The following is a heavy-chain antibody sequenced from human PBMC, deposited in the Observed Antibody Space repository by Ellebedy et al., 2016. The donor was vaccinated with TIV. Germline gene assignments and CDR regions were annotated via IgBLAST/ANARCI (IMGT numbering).Heavy chain of an antibody. CDR2: FDPEDGET. D-gene: IGHD6-6*01. J-gene: IGHJ6*02. Sequence: ASVKVSCKVSGYTLTELSMHWVRQAPGKGLEWMGGFDPEDGETIYAQKFPGRVTMTEDTSTDTAYMELSSLRSEDTAVYYCATGRNSSSSYYNGIDVWGQGTTVTVSS. CDR3: ATGRNSSSSYYNGIDV. V-gene: IGHV1-24*01. CDR1: GYTLTELS.